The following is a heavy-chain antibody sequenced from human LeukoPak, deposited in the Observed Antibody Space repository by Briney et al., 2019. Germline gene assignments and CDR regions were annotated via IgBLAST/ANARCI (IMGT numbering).Heavy chain of an antibody. CDR1: GFTFSSYS. CDR2: ISSSSSYI. Sequence: GGSLRLSCAASGFTFSSYSMNWVRQAPGKGPEWVSSISSSSSYIYYADSVKRRFTISRDNAKNSLYLQMNSLRAEDTAVYYCARDLVTMVRGLLYWGQGTLVTVSS. V-gene: IGHV3-21*01. J-gene: IGHJ4*02. CDR3: ARDLVTMVRGLLY. D-gene: IGHD3-10*01.